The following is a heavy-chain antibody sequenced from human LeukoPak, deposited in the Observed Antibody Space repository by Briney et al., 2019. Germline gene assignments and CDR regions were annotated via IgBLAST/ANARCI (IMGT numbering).Heavy chain of an antibody. CDR3: ARGKVYFDY. V-gene: IGHV4-34*01. CDR2: INHSGST. CDR1: GGSFGGYY. J-gene: IGHJ4*02. Sequence: SSETLSLTCAVYGGSFGGYYWSWIRQPPGKGLEWIGEINHSGSTNYNPSLKSRVTISVDTSKNQFSLKLSSVTAADTAVYYCARGKVYFDYWGQGTLVTVSS.